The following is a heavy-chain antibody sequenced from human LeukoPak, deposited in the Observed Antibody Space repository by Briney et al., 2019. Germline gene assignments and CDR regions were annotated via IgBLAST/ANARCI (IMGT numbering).Heavy chain of an antibody. Sequence: GGSLRLSCAASGFTFSSYWMSWVRQAPGKGLEWVANIKQDGSEKYYVDSVKGRFIISRDNAKNSLYLQMNSLRAEDTAVYYCARDSSPQQQLVTASSLDYWGQGTLVTVSS. CDR1: GFTFSSYW. D-gene: IGHD6-13*01. J-gene: IGHJ4*02. CDR3: ARDSSPQQQLVTASSLDY. CDR2: IKQDGSEK. V-gene: IGHV3-7*01.